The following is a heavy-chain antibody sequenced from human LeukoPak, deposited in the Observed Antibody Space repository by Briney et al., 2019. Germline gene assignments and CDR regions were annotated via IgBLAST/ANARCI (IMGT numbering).Heavy chain of an antibody. J-gene: IGHJ6*02. Sequence: PSKTLSLTCTVSGGSISSYYWSWIRQPPGKGLEWIGYIYYSGSTNYNPSLKSRVTISVDTSKNQFSLKLSSVTAADTAVYYCARYYYDSCGYYDYYYGMDVWGQGTTVTVSS. V-gene: IGHV4-59*01. CDR3: ARYYYDSCGYYDYYYGMDV. CDR1: GGSISSYY. CDR2: IYYSGST. D-gene: IGHD3-22*01.